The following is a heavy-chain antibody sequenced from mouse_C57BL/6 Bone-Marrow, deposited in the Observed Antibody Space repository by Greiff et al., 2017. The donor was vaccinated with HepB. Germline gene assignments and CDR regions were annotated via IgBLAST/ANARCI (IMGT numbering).Heavy chain of an antibody. CDR3: ARRQDYSNYGGFAY. J-gene: IGHJ3*01. CDR1: GYTFTSYW. Sequence: QVQLQQPGAELVKPGASVKMSCKASGYTFTSYWITWVKQRPGQGLEWIGDIYPGSGSTNYNEKFKSKVTLTVDTSSSTAYMQLSSLTSEDSAVYYCARRQDYSNYGGFAYWGQGTLVTVSA. D-gene: IGHD2-5*01. V-gene: IGHV1-55*01. CDR2: IYPGSGST.